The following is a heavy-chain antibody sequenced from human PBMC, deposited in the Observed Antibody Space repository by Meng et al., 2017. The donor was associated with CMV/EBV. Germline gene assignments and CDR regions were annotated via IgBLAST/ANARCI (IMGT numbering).Heavy chain of an antibody. D-gene: IGHD5-18*01. Sequence: FTVSSTYMSWVRQAPGKGLEWVSVIYSGGSTYYADSVKGRFTISRDNSKNTLYLQMNSLRAEDTAVYYCARDSGWGYSYGSNWYFDLWGRGTLVTVSS. CDR2: IYSGGST. CDR1: FTVSSTY. CDR3: ARDSGWGYSYGSNWYFDL. J-gene: IGHJ2*01. V-gene: IGHV3-66*02.